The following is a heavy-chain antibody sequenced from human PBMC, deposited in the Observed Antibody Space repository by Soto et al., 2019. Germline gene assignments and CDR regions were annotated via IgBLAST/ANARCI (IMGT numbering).Heavy chain of an antibody. CDR1: GFTFSSYS. CDR2: ISSSSSYI. Sequence: EVQLVESGGGLVKPGGSLRLSCAASGFTFSSYSMNWVRQAPGKGLEWVSSISSSSSYIYYADSVKGRFTISRDNAKNSLYLQMNSLRAEDTAVYYCASSPYYDSWSGSKQYYLDYWGQGTLVTVSS. V-gene: IGHV3-21*01. D-gene: IGHD3-3*01. J-gene: IGHJ4*02. CDR3: ASSPYYDSWSGSKQYYLDY.